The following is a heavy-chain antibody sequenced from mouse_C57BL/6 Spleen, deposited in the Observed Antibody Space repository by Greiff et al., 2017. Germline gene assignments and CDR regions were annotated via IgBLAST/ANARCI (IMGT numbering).Heavy chain of an antibody. CDR3: ASLWYFDY. CDR2: IYPGDGDT. J-gene: IGHJ2*01. D-gene: IGHD1-1*02. Sequence: QVQLQQSGPELVKPGASVKISCKASGYAFSSSWMNWVKQRPGKGLEWIGRIYPGDGDTNYNGKFKGKATLTADKSSSTAYMQLSSLTSEDSAVYFCASLWYFDYWGQGTTLTVSS. V-gene: IGHV1-82*01. CDR1: GYAFSSSW.